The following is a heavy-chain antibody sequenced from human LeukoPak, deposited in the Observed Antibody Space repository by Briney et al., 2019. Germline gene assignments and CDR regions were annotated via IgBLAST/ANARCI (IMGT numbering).Heavy chain of an antibody. CDR3: DMNSYGSGSSYNPWGPFDS. J-gene: IGHJ4*02. CDR2: IAWNSGNT. V-gene: IGHV3-9*01. D-gene: IGHD3-10*01. Sequence: GRSLRLSCAASGFTFDNYAMHWVRQAPGKGLEWVSGIAWNSGNTGFADFVKGRFTISRDNAENSLYLQMNSLTPEDTAFYAKDMNSYGSGSSYNPWGPFDSWGQGTLVTVSS. CDR1: GFTFDNYA.